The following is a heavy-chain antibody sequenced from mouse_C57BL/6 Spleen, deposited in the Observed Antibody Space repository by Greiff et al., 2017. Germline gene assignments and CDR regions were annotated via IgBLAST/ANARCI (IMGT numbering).Heavy chain of an antibody. D-gene: IGHD1-1*01. V-gene: IGHV1-50*01. CDR2: IDPSDSYT. CDR1: GYTFTSYW. Sequence: QVQLQQPGAELVKPGASVKLSCKASGYTFTSYWMQWVKQRPGQGLEWIGEIDPSDSYTNYNQKFKGKATLTVDTSSSTAYMQLSSLTSEDSAVYYCARGGYYGSSWFAYWGQGTLVTVSA. J-gene: IGHJ3*01. CDR3: ARGGYYGSSWFAY.